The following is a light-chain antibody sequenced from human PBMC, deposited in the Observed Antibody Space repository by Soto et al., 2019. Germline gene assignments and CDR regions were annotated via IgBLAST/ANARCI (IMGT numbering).Light chain of an antibody. CDR2: GAS. Sequence: EIVMTQSPATLSVSPGERATLSCRASQSVNSNLAWYQQKPGQAPRLLIYGASTRATGIPVRFSGSGSGTEFTLTISSLQSEDSALYYCQQYNDWPPWTFSQGTKVEI. CDR3: QQYNDWPPWT. J-gene: IGKJ1*01. CDR1: QSVNSN. V-gene: IGKV3-15*01.